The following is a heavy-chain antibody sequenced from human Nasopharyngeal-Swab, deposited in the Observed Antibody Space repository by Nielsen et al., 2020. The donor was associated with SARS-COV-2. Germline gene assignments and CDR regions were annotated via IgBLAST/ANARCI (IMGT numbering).Heavy chain of an antibody. Sequence: SGPTLVKPTQTLTLTCTFSGFSLSTSGMCVSWIRQPPGKALEWLARIDWDDDKYYSTSLKTRLTISKDTSKNQVVLTMTNVDPVDTATYYCARNLDGELLFDYWGQGTLVTVSS. V-gene: IGHV2-70*11. D-gene: IGHD3-10*01. CDR2: IDWDDDK. J-gene: IGHJ4*02. CDR3: ARNLDGELLFDY. CDR1: GFSLSTSGMC.